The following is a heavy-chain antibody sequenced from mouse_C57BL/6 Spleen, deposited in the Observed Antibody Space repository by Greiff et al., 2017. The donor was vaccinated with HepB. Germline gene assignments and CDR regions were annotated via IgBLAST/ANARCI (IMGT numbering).Heavy chain of an antibody. CDR2: ISSGSSTI. CDR1: GFTFSDYG. D-gene: IGHD1-1*01. Sequence: EVMLVESGGGLVKPGGSLKLSCAASGFTFSDYGMHWVRQAPEKGLEWVAYISSGSSTIYYADTVKGRFTISRDNAKNTLFLQMTSLRSEDTAMYYCARAHYYGSSLHYYAMDYWGQGTSVTVSS. J-gene: IGHJ4*01. V-gene: IGHV5-17*01. CDR3: ARAHYYGSSLHYYAMDY.